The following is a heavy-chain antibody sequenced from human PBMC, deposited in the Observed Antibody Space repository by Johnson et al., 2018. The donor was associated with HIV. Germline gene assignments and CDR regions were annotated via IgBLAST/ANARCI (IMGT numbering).Heavy chain of an antibody. Sequence: VQLVESGGGLVQPGGSLRLSCGASGFTFSNYWMQWVRQAPGKGLVWVSRINGDGSRSTYADSVTGRFTIARDNAKNTLYLEMKSLRSEDTAVYYCARTSCSGASCLGYDPFDVWGQGTMVTVSS. CDR1: GFTFSNYW. J-gene: IGHJ3*01. CDR3: ARTSCSGASCLGYDPFDV. D-gene: IGHD2-15*01. V-gene: IGHV3-74*01. CDR2: INGDGSRS.